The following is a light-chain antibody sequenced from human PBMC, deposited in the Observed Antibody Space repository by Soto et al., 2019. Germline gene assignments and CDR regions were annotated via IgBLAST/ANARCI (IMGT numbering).Light chain of an antibody. J-gene: IGLJ2*01. CDR3: CLYTTASTFV. CDR1: SSDVGGYDY. CDR2: EVF. V-gene: IGLV2-14*03. Sequence: QSALTQPASVSGSPGQSITISCTETSSDVGGYDYVSWYQQHPGKVPKLMIYEVFRRPSGISDRFSGSKSGNTASLTISGLQAEDEADDYCCLYTTASTFVFGGGTKVTVL.